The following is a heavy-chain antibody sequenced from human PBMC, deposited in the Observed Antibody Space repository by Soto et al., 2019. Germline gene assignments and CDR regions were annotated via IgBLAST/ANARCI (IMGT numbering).Heavy chain of an antibody. V-gene: IGHV3-23*01. J-gene: IGHJ4*02. D-gene: IGHD2-15*01. Sequence: LGGSLRLSCAASGFTFSSYAITWVRQGPGKGLEWVSTISDGGSSTNYADSVKGRFTISRDNSKNTLYLQMNGLRAEDTAVYYCAKVPARYCNGGSGYYDYFFYYWGRGTLVTGSA. CDR2: ISDGGSST. CDR1: GFTFSSYA. CDR3: AKVPARYCNGGSGYYDYFFYY.